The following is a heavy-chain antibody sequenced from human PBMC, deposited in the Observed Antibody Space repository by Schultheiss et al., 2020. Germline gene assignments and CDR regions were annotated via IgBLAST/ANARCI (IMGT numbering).Heavy chain of an antibody. D-gene: IGHD6-19*01. V-gene: IGHV1-2*06. CDR2: INPNSGGT. CDR3: AREAVADDYYYYYMDV. Sequence: ASVKVSCKASGYTFTGYYMHWVRQAPGQGLEWMGRINPNSGGTNYAQKFQGRVTITRDTSAYTAYMEVSSLRFEDTAVYYCAREAVADDYYYYYMDVWGQGTTVTVSS. J-gene: IGHJ6*03. CDR1: GYTFTGYY.